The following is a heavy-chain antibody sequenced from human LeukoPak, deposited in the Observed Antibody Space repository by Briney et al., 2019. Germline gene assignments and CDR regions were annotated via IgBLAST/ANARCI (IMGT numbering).Heavy chain of an antibody. CDR3: ARSGSGYLRYYFDY. CDR2: IYSSGST. Sequence: SGTLSLTCAVSGGSISSSSYYWGWIRQPPGKGLEWIGSIYSSGSTYYNPSLKSRVTISVDTSKKQFSLKLRSVTAADTAVYYCARSGSGYLRYYFDYWGQGTLVTVSS. V-gene: IGHV4-39*07. D-gene: IGHD5-12*01. CDR1: GGSISSSSYY. J-gene: IGHJ4*02.